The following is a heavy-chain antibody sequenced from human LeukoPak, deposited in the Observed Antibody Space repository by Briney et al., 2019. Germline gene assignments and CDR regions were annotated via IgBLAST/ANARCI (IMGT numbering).Heavy chain of an antibody. CDR2: ISHDGSNK. CDR1: GFTFSSYG. J-gene: IGHJ4*02. V-gene: IGHV3-30*18. Sequence: PGGSLRLSCAASGFTFSSYGMHWVRQAPGKGLEWVAVISHDGSNKYYADSVKGRFTISRDNSENTLYPQMNSLRAGDTAVYYCAKDPASAVAGHFDYWGQGTLVTVSS. D-gene: IGHD6-19*01. CDR3: AKDPASAVAGHFDY.